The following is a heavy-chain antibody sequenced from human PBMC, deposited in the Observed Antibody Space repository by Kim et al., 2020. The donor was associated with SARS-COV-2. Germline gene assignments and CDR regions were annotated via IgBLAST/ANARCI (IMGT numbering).Heavy chain of an antibody. D-gene: IGHD3-10*02. CDR3: ARSVFGDNY. CDR2: INQDGSES. Sequence: GGSLRLSCAASGFTFSHDWMTWVRQAPGKGLEWVANINQDGSESYYMDSVKGRFTISRDNAKNSLYLQMNSLRVEDTAVYYCARSVFGDNYWGQGTLVSVSS. CDR1: GFTFSHDW. J-gene: IGHJ4*02. V-gene: IGHV3-7*01.